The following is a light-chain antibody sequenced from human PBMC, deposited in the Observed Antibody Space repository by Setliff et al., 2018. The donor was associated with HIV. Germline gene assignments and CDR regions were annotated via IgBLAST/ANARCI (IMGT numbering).Light chain of an antibody. CDR3: SSYSSSATLM. V-gene: IGLV2-18*02. Sequence: QSALAQPRSVSGSPGQTVTISCTGTSSDVGGYNRVSWYQQPPGTAPKLIIYEVSNRPSGVPDRFSGSKSGNTASLTISGLQAEDEAHYYCSSYSSSATLMFGGGTKVTVL. J-gene: IGLJ3*02. CDR2: EVS. CDR1: SSDVGGYNR.